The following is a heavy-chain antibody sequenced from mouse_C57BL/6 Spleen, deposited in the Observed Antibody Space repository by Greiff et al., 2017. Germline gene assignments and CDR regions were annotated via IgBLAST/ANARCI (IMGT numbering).Heavy chain of an antibody. CDR3: ARRGGYVGAWFAY. J-gene: IGHJ3*01. CDR2: ISSGSSTI. D-gene: IGHD2-2*01. V-gene: IGHV5-17*01. CDR1: GFTFSDYG. Sequence: EVQRVASGGGLVKPGGSLKLSCAASGFTFSDYGMHWVRQAPEKGLEWVAYISSGSSTIYYADTVKGRFTISRDNAKNTLFLQMTRRGSEDTAMDYCARRGGYVGAWFAYWGTGTLVTVSA.